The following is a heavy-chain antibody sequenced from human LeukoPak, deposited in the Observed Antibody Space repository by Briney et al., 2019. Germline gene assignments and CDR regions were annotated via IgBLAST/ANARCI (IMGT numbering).Heavy chain of an antibody. D-gene: IGHD6-13*01. CDR1: GFTFSSYA. Sequence: GGSLRLSCAASGFTFSSYAMNWVRQAPGKGLERVSAISGSGGSTYYADSVKGRFTISRDNSKNTLYLQMNSLRAEDTAVYYCAKRSQQLLDAFDIWGQGTMVTVSS. J-gene: IGHJ3*02. CDR2: ISGSGGST. CDR3: AKRSQQLLDAFDI. V-gene: IGHV3-23*01.